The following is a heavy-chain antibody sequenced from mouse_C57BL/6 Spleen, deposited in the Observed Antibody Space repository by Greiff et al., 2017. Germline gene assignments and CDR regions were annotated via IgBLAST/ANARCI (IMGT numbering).Heavy chain of an antibody. J-gene: IGHJ2*01. CDR2: ISNGGGST. D-gene: IGHD1-1*02. V-gene: IGHV5-12*01. CDR3: ARHELSKGGLDY. Sequence: EVMLVESGGGLVQPGGSLKLSCAASGFTFSDYYMYWVRQTPEKRLEWVAYISNGGGSTYYPDTVKGRFTISRDNAKNTLYLQMSRLKSEDTAMYYCARHELSKGGLDYWGQGTTLTVSS. CDR1: GFTFSDYY.